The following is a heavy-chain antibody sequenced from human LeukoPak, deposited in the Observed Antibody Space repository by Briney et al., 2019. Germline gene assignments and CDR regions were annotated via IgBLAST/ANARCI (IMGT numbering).Heavy chain of an antibody. J-gene: IGHJ3*02. CDR3: ARRGSGYYDSREAFDI. Sequence: EASVTVSCKASGYTFIAYYIYWMRQAPGQGLEWVGRINPNSGGTNYAQNFQDRVTLTRDTSITTAYMELNRLISDDTAVYYCARRGSGYYDSREAFDIWGQGTMVTVSS. CDR2: INPNSGGT. V-gene: IGHV1-2*06. D-gene: IGHD3-22*01. CDR1: GYTFIAYY.